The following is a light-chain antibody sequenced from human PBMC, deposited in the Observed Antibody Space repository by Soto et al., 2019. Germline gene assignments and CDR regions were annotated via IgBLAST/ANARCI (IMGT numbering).Light chain of an antibody. CDR2: KAS. J-gene: IGKJ1*01. CDR3: QQYNGWPWT. CDR1: QSISSW. V-gene: IGKV1-5*03. Sequence: DIQMTQSPSVLSASVGDRVTITXRASQSISSWLAWYQQKPGKAPNLLIHKASHLESGVPSRFSGSGSGTEFTLTITGLQSEDFAVYYCQQYNGWPWTFGLGTKVDI.